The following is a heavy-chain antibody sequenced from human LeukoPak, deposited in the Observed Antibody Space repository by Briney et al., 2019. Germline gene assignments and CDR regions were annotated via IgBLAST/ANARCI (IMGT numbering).Heavy chain of an antibody. J-gene: IGHJ4*02. CDR1: GFTFSDYY. D-gene: IGHD5-24*01. CDR3: AREAVEYYFDY. Sequence: PGGSLRLSCAASGFTFSDYYMSWIRQAPGKGLEWVSSISSSSSYIYYADSVKGRFTISRDNAKNSLYLQMNSLRAEDTAVYYCAREAVEYYFDYWGQGTLVTVSS. V-gene: IGHV3-11*06. CDR2: ISSSSSYI.